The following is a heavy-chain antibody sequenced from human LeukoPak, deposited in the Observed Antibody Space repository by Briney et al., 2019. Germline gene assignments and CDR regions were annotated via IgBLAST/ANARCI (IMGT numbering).Heavy chain of an antibody. CDR2: IYYSGST. D-gene: IGHD1-14*01. CDR3: ARGLTTLDY. CDR1: GGSISSYY. J-gene: IGHJ4*02. V-gene: IGHV4-59*01. Sequence: SETLSLTCTVPGGSISSYYWSWIRQPPGKGLEWIGYIYYSGSTNYNPSLKSRVTISVDTSKNQFSLKLSSVTAADTAVYYCARGLTTLDYWGQGTLVTVSS.